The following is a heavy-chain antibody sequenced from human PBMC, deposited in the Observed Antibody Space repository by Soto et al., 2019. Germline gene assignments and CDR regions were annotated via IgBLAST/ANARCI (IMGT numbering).Heavy chain of an antibody. CDR1: GLSFTNAW. Sequence: EVQLVESGGGLVKPGGSLRLSCAASGLSFTNAWSWVRQAPGKGLEWVGLIKSKSDGATTDYAAPVKGRFTISRDDSKGTLYLQMNSLKTDDPAVYYCTTVPDHFTTCRVCWGQGTLVTVSS. V-gene: IGHV3-15*01. J-gene: IGHJ4*02. D-gene: IGHD3-3*02. CDR2: IKSKSDGATT. CDR3: TTVPDHFTTCRVC.